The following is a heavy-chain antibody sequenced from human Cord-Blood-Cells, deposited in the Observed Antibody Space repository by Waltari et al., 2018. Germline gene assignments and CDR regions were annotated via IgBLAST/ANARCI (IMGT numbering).Heavy chain of an antibody. Sequence: EVQLVESGGGLVQPGGSLRLSCAASGFTFSSYWMSWVRQAPGKWLEWGANIKQDGSEKYYVDSVKGLFTISRDNAKNSLYLQMNSLRAEDTAVYYCARNTGQLVHYWGQGTLVTVSS. J-gene: IGHJ4*02. CDR2: IKQDGSEK. V-gene: IGHV3-7*01. CDR1: GFTFSSYW. D-gene: IGHD6-6*01. CDR3: ARNTGQLVHY.